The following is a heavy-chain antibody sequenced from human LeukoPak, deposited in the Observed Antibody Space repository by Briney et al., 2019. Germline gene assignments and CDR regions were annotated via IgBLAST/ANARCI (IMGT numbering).Heavy chain of an antibody. V-gene: IGHV3-30*02. CDR3: AKDPFTMVRGVRGSSYYFDY. Sequence: SGGSLRLSCEASGFTFSIYGMHWVRQAPGKGLEWVAFIRHDGSDEYHTGSVKGRFTISRDNSKNTLYLQMNSLRAEDTAVYYCAKDPFTMVRGVRGSSYYFDYWGQGTLVTVSS. CDR2: IRHDGSDE. J-gene: IGHJ4*02. CDR1: GFTFSIYG. D-gene: IGHD3-10*01.